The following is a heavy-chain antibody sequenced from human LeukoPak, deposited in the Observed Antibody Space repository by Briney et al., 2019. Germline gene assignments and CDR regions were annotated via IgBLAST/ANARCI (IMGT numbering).Heavy chain of an antibody. CDR3: GRKSANRKTSEFDY. CDR2: IHPNSGGI. V-gene: IGHV1-2*02. CDR1: GYTFTDYY. J-gene: IGHJ4*02. D-gene: IGHD1-14*01. Sequence: ASVKVSCRASGYTFTDYYMNWLRQAPGQGLEWMGWIHPNSGGIKYAQKFQGRVTMTRDTSISTAYMELSGLTSDDTAVYYCGRKSANRKTSEFDYWGQGTLVTVSS.